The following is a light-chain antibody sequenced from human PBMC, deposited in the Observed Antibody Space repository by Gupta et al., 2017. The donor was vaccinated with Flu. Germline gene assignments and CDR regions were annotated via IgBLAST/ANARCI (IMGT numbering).Light chain of an antibody. CDR1: SSNIGGDT. Sequence: RVTISCSGSSSNIGGDTVNWYQRRAGTAPNLLIFSDDQRPSGVPDRFSGSKSGTSASMSISRLQAEDDADYYCAAWDDSMNGSVFGTGTKVTVL. CDR2: SDD. V-gene: IGLV1-44*01. J-gene: IGLJ1*01. CDR3: AAWDDSMNGSV.